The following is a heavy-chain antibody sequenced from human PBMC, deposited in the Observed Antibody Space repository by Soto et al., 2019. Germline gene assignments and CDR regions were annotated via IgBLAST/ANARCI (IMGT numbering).Heavy chain of an antibody. CDR2: ISGSGGST. V-gene: IGHV3-23*01. J-gene: IGHJ3*02. D-gene: IGHD3-22*01. CDR1: GFTFSTYA. Sequence: PVGSLRLSCAASGFTFSTYAMRWVRQAPGKGLEWVSAISGSGGSTFYVDSVKGRFTISRDNSKNTLYLQMNSLRAEDTAVYYCAKYYYYDNNGYRPTRGDAFDTWGQGTMV. CDR3: AKYYYYDNNGYRPTRGDAFDT.